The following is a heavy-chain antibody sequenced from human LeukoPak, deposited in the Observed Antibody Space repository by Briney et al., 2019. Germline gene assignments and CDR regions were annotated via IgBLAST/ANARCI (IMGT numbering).Heavy chain of an antibody. D-gene: IGHD1-1*01. Sequence: VASVKVSCKVSGYTLTELSMHWVRQAPGKGLEWMGGFDPEDGETIYAQKFQGRVTMTEDTSTDTAYMELSSLRSEHTAVYYCATDLASGTTWDYWGQGTLVTVSS. CDR2: FDPEDGET. J-gene: IGHJ4*02. V-gene: IGHV1-24*01. CDR1: GYTLTELS. CDR3: ATDLASGTTWDY.